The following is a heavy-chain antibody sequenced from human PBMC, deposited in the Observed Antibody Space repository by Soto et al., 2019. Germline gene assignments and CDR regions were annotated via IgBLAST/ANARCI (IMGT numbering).Heavy chain of an antibody. CDR1: GYTFINYG. CDR3: GKGAGFLDY. J-gene: IGHJ4*02. V-gene: IGHV1-18*01. D-gene: IGHD2-15*01. CDR2: ITPSNGNT. Sequence: QVQLVQSGAEVKKPGASVKVSCKASGYTFINYGITWVRQAPGQGLAWMGWITPSNGNTHYAQKLQGRVSMTTDTSTSTAYMELRSLRSDDTAGYYCGKGAGFLDYWVQGTLVTVSS.